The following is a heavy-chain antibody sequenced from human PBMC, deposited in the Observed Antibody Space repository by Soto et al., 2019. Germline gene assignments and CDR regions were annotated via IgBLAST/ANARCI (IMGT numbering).Heavy chain of an antibody. CDR2: IYFSGTT. V-gene: IGHV4-31*03. CDR1: GGSISSGDYY. CDR3: ARRDRSGFSYWFDT. J-gene: IGHJ5*02. D-gene: IGHD3-22*01. Sequence: QVQLQESGPGLVKPSQTLSLTCTVSGGSISSGDYYWSWIRQHPGKGLEWIGTIYFSGTTYYHPALKSRVTISVDTSKSQFALKLSSVTAADPAVYYCARRDRSGFSYWFDTWGQGTLVTVSS.